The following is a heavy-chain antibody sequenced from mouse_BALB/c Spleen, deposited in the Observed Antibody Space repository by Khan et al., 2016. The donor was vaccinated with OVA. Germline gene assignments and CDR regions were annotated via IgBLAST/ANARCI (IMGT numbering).Heavy chain of an antibody. V-gene: IGHV3-2*02. CDR1: GYSITSEYA. J-gene: IGHJ3*01. CDR2: INYSGKT. CDR3: TRKDYYDYDPFPY. Sequence: QLEESGPGLVKPSQSLSLTCTVTGYSITSEYAWNWIRQFPGNKLEWMGYINYSGKTRYNPSLKSRISITRDTSKNQVFLQLNSVTTEDTATYYCTRKDYYDYDPFPYWGQGTLVTVSA. D-gene: IGHD2-4*01.